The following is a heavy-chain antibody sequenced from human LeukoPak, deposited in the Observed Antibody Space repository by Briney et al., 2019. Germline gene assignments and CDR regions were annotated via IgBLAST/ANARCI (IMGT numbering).Heavy chain of an antibody. CDR3: ARCASCGGDCYWEDYYYYGTDV. V-gene: IGHV4-34*01. J-gene: IGHJ6*02. CDR2: INDSGTT. D-gene: IGHD2-21*02. Sequence: ASETLSLTCAVYGESFSGYYWSWLRQPPGKGLEWIGEINDSGTTNYSPSLKSRVTISIDSSKNQFSLKLSSVTAADTAVYYCARCASCGGDCYWEDYYYYGTDVWGQGTTVTVSS. CDR1: GESFSGYY.